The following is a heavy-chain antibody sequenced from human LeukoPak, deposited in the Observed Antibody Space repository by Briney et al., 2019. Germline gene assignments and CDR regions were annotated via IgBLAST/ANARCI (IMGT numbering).Heavy chain of an antibody. V-gene: IGHV6-1*01. Sequence: SQTLSLTCAISGDSVSSNSAAWNWIRQSPSRGLEWLGRTYYRSKWYNDYAVSVKSRITINPDTSKNQFSLQLNSVTPEDTAVYYCAREQRITMVRGVMYYYYYGMDVWGQGTTVTVSS. CDR3: AREQRITMVRGVMYYYYYGMDV. D-gene: IGHD3-10*01. CDR2: TYYRSKWYN. CDR1: GDSVSSNSAA. J-gene: IGHJ6*02.